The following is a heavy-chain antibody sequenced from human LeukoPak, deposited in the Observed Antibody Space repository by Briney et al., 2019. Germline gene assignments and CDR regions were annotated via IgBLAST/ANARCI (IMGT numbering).Heavy chain of an antibody. J-gene: IGHJ4*02. CDR1: GYSFSNYW. V-gene: IGHV5-51*01. CDR2: IYPGDSDT. D-gene: IGHD3-22*01. Sequence: GESLKISCKGSGYSFSNYWIGWVRQMPGKGLEWMGIIYPGDSDTRYSPSFQGQVTISADKSISTAYLQWSSLKASDSAMYYCARLYYYKSSGYPFDYWGQGTLVSVSS. CDR3: ARLYYYKSSGYPFDY.